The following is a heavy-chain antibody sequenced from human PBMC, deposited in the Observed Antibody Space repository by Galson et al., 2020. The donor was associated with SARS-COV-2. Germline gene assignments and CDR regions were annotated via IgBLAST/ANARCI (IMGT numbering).Heavy chain of an antibody. V-gene: IGHV3-33*01. CDR2: IWYNGRND. CDR3: AREGESGIIAAPMDY. Sequence: GESLKISCAASGFTFSDCAIHWVRQAPGKGLEWVAVIWYNGRNDYYADSVKGRFTISRDNSKNTMYLQMNSLRVEDTAVYYCAREGESGIIAAPMDYWGQGTLVTVSS. J-gene: IGHJ4*02. D-gene: IGHD2-2*01. CDR1: GFTFSDCA.